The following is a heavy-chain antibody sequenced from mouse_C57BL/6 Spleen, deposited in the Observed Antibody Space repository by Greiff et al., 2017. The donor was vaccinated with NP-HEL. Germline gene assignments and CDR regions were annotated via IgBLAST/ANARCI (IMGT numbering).Heavy chain of an antibody. Sequence: VQLQQSGPELVKPGASVKISCKASGYTFTDYYMNWVQQSHGKSLEWIGDINPNNGGTSYNQKFKGKATLSVDKSSSTAYMELRSLTSEDSAVYYCARKGDYGSSYNFDYWGQGTTLTVSS. V-gene: IGHV1-26*01. J-gene: IGHJ2*01. CDR1: GYTFTDYY. D-gene: IGHD1-1*01. CDR3: ARKGDYGSSYNFDY. CDR2: INPNNGGT.